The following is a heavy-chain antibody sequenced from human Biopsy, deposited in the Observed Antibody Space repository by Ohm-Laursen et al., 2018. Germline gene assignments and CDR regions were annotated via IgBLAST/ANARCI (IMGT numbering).Heavy chain of an antibody. D-gene: IGHD6-19*01. Sequence: TLSLTCAVYGGSFSGYYWSWIRQPPGKGLEWIGEINHSGSTNYNPSLKSRVTISVDRSKNQFSLKRSSVTAADTAVYYCARGRLRAVARFDYWGQGTLVTVSS. J-gene: IGHJ4*02. V-gene: IGHV4-34*01. CDR2: INHSGST. CDR3: ARGRLRAVARFDY. CDR1: GGSFSGYY.